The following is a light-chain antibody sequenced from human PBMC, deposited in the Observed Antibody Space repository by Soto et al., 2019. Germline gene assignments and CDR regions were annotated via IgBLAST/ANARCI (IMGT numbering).Light chain of an antibody. CDR1: SSDVGGYNY. CDR2: EVS. J-gene: IGLJ1*01. Sequence: QSSLTRPASVSGSPGQSITISCTGTSSDVGGYNYVSWYQLHPGKAPKFIIYEVSHRPSGASNHFSGYKSGNTASLIISGLQAEDEADYYCSSYTSTSTPCVFGTGTKVTVL. CDR3: SSYTSTSTPCV. V-gene: IGLV2-14*01.